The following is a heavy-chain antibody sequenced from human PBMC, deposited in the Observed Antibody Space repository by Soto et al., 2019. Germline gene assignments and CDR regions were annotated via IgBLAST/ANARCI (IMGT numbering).Heavy chain of an antibody. D-gene: IGHD5-12*01. Sequence: SETLSLTCTVSGGSISSGDYYWSWIRQPPGKGLEWIGYIYYSGSTYYNPSLKSRVTISVDTSKNQFSLKLSSVTAADTAVYYGARAGIVATIRFDYWGQGTLVTVSS. CDR1: GGSISSGDYY. CDR2: IYYSGST. V-gene: IGHV4-30-4*01. CDR3: ARAGIVATIRFDY. J-gene: IGHJ4*02.